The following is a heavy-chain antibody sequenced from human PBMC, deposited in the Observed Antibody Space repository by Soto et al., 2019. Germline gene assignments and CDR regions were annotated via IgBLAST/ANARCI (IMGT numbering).Heavy chain of an antibody. CDR2: TYYRSRWYN. CDR3: ARDPHYYDTSGWDPYYYYGMDV. V-gene: IGHV6-1*01. Sequence: SQTLSLTCAISGDSVSSNSAAWNWIRQSPSRGLEWLGRTYYRSRWYNDYAVSVKSRITVNPDTSKNQLSLHLNSVTPEDTAVYYCARDPHYYDTSGWDPYYYYGMDVWGQGTTVTVSS. J-gene: IGHJ6*02. CDR1: GDSVSSNSAA. D-gene: IGHD3-22*01.